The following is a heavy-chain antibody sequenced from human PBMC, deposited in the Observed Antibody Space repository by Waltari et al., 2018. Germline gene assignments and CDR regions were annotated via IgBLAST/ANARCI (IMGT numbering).Heavy chain of an antibody. J-gene: IGHJ4*02. D-gene: IGHD6-13*01. Sequence: EVQLVESGGGLVKPGGSLRLSCAASGFTFSSYSMNWVRQAPGKGLEWVSSISSSSYIYYADSVKGRFTISRDNAKNSLYLQMNSLRAEDTAVYYCARDAYSSSWYFDYWGQGTLVTVSS. CDR3: ARDAYSSSWYFDY. CDR2: ISSSSYI. V-gene: IGHV3-21*01. CDR1: GFTFSSYS.